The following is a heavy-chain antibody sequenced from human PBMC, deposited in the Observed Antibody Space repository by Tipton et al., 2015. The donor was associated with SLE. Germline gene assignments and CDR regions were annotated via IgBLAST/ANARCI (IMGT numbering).Heavy chain of an antibody. CDR3: ARDPANLDAFDI. CDR1: GFTFSSYW. V-gene: IGHV3-7*01. J-gene: IGHJ3*02. CDR2: IKEDGSEK. Sequence: GSLRLSCAASGFTFSSYWMSWVRQAPGKGLEWVANIKEDGSEKDYVDSVKGRFTISRDNAKNTMYLQMNSLRAEDTAVYYCARDPANLDAFDIWGQGTMVTVSS.